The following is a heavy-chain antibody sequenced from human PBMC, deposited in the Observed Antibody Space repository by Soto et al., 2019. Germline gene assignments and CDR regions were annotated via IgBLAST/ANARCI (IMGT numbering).Heavy chain of an antibody. CDR3: ARGVAVAGTDYYYYYGMDV. CDR1: GYTFTSYG. Sequence: ASVKVSCKASGYTFTSYGISWVRQAPGQGLEWMGWISAYNGNTNHAQKLQGRVTMTTDTSTSTAYMELRSLRSDDTAVYYCARGVAVAGTDYYYYYGMDVWGQGTTVTVSS. D-gene: IGHD6-19*01. V-gene: IGHV1-18*01. J-gene: IGHJ6*02. CDR2: ISAYNGNT.